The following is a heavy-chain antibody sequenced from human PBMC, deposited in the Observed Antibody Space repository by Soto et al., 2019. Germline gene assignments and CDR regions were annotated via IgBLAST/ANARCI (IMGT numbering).Heavy chain of an antibody. CDR1: GFTFSSYA. J-gene: IGHJ3*02. CDR3: AKALYYYDSSGYYLDAFDI. CDR2: ISGSGGST. D-gene: IGHD3-22*01. V-gene: IGHV3-23*01. Sequence: AGGSLRLSCAASGFTFSSYAMSWVRQAPGKGLEWVSAISGSGGSTYYADSVKGRFTISRDNSKNTLYLQMNSLRAEDTAVYYCAKALYYYDSSGYYLDAFDIWGQGTMVTVSS.